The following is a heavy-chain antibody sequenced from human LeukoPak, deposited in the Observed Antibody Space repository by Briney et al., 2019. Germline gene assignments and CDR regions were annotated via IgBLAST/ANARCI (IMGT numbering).Heavy chain of an antibody. V-gene: IGHV4-4*07. CDR2: IYTSGST. Sequence: SETLSLTCTVSGGSISSYYWSWIRQPAGKGLEWIGRIYTSGSTNYNPSLKSRVTMSVDTSKNQFSLKLSSVTAADTAVYYCARGIYCSSTSCYLNWFDPWGQGTLVTVSS. CDR1: GGSISSYY. CDR3: ARGIYCSSTSCYLNWFDP. J-gene: IGHJ5*02. D-gene: IGHD2-2*01.